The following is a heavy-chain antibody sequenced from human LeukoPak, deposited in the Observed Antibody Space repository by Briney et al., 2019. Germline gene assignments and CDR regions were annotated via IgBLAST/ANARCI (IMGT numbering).Heavy chain of an antibody. D-gene: IGHD3-22*01. CDR1: GFTFNNYG. V-gene: IGHV3-33*08. CDR3: AREGDYYDSSGHEFDY. J-gene: IGHJ4*02. Sequence: GGSLRLSCAASGFTFNNYGMHWVRQAPGKGLEWVAVIWYDGSNKYYADSVKGRFTISRDNSKNTLYLQMNSLRAEDTAVYYCAREGDYYDSSGHEFDYWGQGTLVTVSS. CDR2: IWYDGSNK.